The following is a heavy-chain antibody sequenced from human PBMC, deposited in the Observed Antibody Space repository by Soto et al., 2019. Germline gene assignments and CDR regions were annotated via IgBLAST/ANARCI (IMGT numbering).Heavy chain of an antibody. CDR3: ARVPGL. J-gene: IGHJ2*01. V-gene: IGHV4-30-2*06. CDR2: IYHSGST. Sequence: WTWIRQSPGKGLEWIGYIYHSGSTYYNPSLKSRVTISVDRSKNQFSLKLSSVTAADTAVYYCARVPGLWGRGTLVTVSS.